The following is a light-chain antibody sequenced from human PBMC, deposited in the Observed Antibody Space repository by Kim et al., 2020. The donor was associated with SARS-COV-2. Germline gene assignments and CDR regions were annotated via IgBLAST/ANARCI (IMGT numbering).Light chain of an antibody. J-gene: IGKJ4*01. V-gene: IGKV1-5*01. CDR2: DAS. CDR1: HSINNW. CDR3: QQHNSV. Sequence: GDRVTITCRASHSINNWLAWEQQKPGKAPKLLIYDASNLESGVPSRFSGSGFGTEFTLTISSLQPDDFATYDCQQHNSVFGGGTKVDIK.